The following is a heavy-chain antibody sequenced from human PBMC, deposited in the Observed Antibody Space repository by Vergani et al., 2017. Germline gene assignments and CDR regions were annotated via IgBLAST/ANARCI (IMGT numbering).Heavy chain of an antibody. V-gene: IGHV4-39*07. J-gene: IGHJ4*02. CDR3: ARGSPVAGTNFDY. Sequence: QLQLQESGPGLVKPSETLSLTCTVSGGSISSSSYYWGWIRQPPGKGLEWIGSIYYSGSTYYNPSLKSRVTISVDTSKNQFSLKLSSVTAADTAVYYCARGSPVAGTNFDYWGQGTLVTVSS. D-gene: IGHD6-19*01. CDR2: IYYSGST. CDR1: GGSISSSSYY.